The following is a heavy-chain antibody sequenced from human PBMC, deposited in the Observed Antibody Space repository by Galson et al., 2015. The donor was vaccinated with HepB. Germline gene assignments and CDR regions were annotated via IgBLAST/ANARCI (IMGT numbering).Heavy chain of an antibody. D-gene: IGHD4-23*01. CDR2: ISGSGATT. V-gene: IGHV3-23*01. CDR1: GFTFSSYV. J-gene: IGHJ4*02. Sequence: LRLSCAASGFTFSSYVMSWVRQAPGKGLEGVSTISGSGATTYYADSVKGRFAISRDNSKNTLYLQMNSLRAEDTAVYYCAKGTTGVNYFDYWGQGTLVTVSS. CDR3: AKGTTGVNYFDY.